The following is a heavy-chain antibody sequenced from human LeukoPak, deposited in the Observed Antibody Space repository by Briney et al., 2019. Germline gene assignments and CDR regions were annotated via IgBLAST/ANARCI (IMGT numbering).Heavy chain of an antibody. CDR1: GFTFSSYS. V-gene: IGHV3-48*01. J-gene: IGHJ4*02. CDR2: ISSSSSTI. Sequence: PGGSLRLSCAASGFTFSSYSMNWVRQAPGKGLEWVSYISSSSSTIYYADSVKGRFTISRDNAKNSLYLQMISLRAEDTAVYYCARDSLMVRGTFDYWGQGTLVTVSS. D-gene: IGHD3-10*01. CDR3: ARDSLMVRGTFDY.